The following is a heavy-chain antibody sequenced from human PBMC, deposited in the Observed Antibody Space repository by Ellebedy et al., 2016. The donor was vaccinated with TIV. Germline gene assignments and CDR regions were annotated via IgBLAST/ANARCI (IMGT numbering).Heavy chain of an antibody. CDR1: GGSISSYY. D-gene: IGHD1-26*01. CDR2: SNHGGST. CDR3: ARVLLGVTPDY. Sequence: SETLSLTCTVSGGSISSYYWSWIRQPPGKGLEWIGESNHGGSTNYNPSLKSRVTISVDTSKNQFSLKLSSVTAADTAVYYCARVLLGVTPDYWGQGTLVTVSS. V-gene: IGHV4-34*01. J-gene: IGHJ4*02.